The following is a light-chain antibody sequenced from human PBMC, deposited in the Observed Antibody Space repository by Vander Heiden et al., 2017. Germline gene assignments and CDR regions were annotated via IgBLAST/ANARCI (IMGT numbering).Light chain of an antibody. CDR1: QSISNY. Sequence: DIQMTQSPSSLSASVGDRVTITCRASQSISNYLNWYQQKPGKAPKLLIFAAPSLQSGVPSRFSGSGSGTDFSLTISSLQPDDFATYYCQQSYSPPPWTFGQGTKVEIK. J-gene: IGKJ1*01. CDR2: AAP. V-gene: IGKV1-39*01. CDR3: QQSYSPPPWT.